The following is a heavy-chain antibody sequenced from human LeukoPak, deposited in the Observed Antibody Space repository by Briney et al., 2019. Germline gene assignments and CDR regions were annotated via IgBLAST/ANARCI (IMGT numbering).Heavy chain of an antibody. CDR3: ARDIVVVTAHLDV. CDR1: GFTVSSNY. CDR2: IYSGGST. D-gene: IGHD2-21*02. V-gene: IGHV3-66*01. J-gene: IGHJ6*02. Sequence: GGSLRLSCAASGFTVSSNYMSWVRQAPGKGLEWVSVIYSGGSTYYADSVKGRFTISRDNSKNTLYLQMNSLRAEDTAVYYCARDIVVVTAHLDVWGQGTTVTVSS.